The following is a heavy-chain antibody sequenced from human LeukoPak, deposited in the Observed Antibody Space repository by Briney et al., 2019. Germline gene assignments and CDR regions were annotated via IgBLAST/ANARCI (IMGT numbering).Heavy chain of an antibody. CDR1: GGSISSGTYY. V-gene: IGHV4-61*02. CDR2: IYTSGST. CDR3: ARDQYYYGSGSYGLDY. D-gene: IGHD3-10*01. Sequence: SETLSLTCTVSGGSISSGTYYWSWIRQPAGKGLEWIGRIYTSGSTNYNPSLKSRVTISVDTSKNQFSLKLSSVTAADTAVYYCARDQYYYGSGSYGLDYWGQGTLVTVSS. J-gene: IGHJ4*02.